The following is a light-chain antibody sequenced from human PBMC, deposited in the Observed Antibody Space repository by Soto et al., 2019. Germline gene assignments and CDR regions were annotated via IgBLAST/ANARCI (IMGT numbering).Light chain of an antibody. CDR3: ATWDDSLSGPV. CDR2: SNS. CDR1: SSNIGSTT. Sequence: QSVLTQPPSASGAPGQGVTISCSGTSSNIGSTTVNWYQQVPGTAPKLLIHSNSQRPSGVPDRFSGSRSGTSASLAISGLQSDDEADYYRATWDDSLSGPVFGGGTKLTVL. V-gene: IGLV1-44*01. J-gene: IGLJ2*01.